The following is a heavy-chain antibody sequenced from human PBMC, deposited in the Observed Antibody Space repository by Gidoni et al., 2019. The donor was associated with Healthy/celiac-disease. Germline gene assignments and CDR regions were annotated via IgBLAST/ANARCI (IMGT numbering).Heavy chain of an antibody. CDR2: ISYDGSNK. CDR3: ARPYGDYGY. Sequence: QVQLVESGGGVVQPGRSLRLSCAASGFTFSSYAMHWVRQAPGKGLEWVAVISYDGSNKYYADSVKGRFTISRDNSKNTLYLQMNSLRAEDTAVYYCARPYGDYGYWGQGTLVTVSS. CDR1: GFTFSSYA. D-gene: IGHD4-17*01. J-gene: IGHJ4*02. V-gene: IGHV3-30*04.